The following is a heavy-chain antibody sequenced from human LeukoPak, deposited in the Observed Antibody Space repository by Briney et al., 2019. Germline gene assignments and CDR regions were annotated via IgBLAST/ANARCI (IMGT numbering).Heavy chain of an antibody. V-gene: IGHV3-21*01. J-gene: IGHJ3*02. CDR1: GFTFSSYS. CDR2: ISSSSSYI. D-gene: IGHD3-22*01. Sequence: KPGGSLRLSCAASGFTFSSYSMNWVRQAPGKGLEWVSSISSSSSYIYYADSVKGRFTISRDNAKNSLYLQMNSLRAEDTAVYYCARGTDYYDSSGYLGAAFDIWGQGTMVTVSS. CDR3: ARGTDYYDSSGYLGAAFDI.